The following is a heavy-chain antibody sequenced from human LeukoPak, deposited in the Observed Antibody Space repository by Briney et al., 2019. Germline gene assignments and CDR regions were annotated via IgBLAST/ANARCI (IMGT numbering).Heavy chain of an antibody. D-gene: IGHD4-17*01. J-gene: IGHJ4*02. Sequence: PSETLSLTCAVYGGSFSGYYWSWIRQPPGKGLEWIGNIYYSGSTYYNPSLKSRVTISVDTSKNQFSLKLSSVTAADTAVYYCARARGDYADYWGQGTLVTVSS. CDR2: IYYSGST. V-gene: IGHV4-34*01. CDR3: ARARGDYADY. CDR1: GGSFSGYY.